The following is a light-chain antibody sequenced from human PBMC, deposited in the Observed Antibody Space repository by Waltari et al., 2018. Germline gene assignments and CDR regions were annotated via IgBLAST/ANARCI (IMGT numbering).Light chain of an antibody. Sequence: QSALTQPASVSGSPGQSITISCTGTSREGGGYNDVSWYQQHPGKAPKLIIYEVSNRPSGVSNRFSGSKSGNTASLTISGLQAEDEADYYCSSYTSSSTPVVFGGGTKLTVL. CDR2: EVS. CDR3: SSYTSSSTPVV. CDR1: SREGGGYND. V-gene: IGLV2-14*01. J-gene: IGLJ2*01.